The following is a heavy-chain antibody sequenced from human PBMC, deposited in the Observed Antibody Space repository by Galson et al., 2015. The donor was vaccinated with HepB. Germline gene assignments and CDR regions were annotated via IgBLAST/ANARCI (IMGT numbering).Heavy chain of an antibody. V-gene: IGHV3-73*01. D-gene: IGHD6-13*01. CDR2: IGSKANSYAT. Sequence: SLRLSCAASGFTFSGSAIHWVRQASGRGLEWIGRIGSKANSYATAYVASVRGRFTISRADSKNTAFLQLNSLKTDDTAVYYCTRMGDLSGYSSLWGQGTLVTVSS. CDR3: TRMGDLSGYSSL. CDR1: GFTFSGSA. J-gene: IGHJ4*02.